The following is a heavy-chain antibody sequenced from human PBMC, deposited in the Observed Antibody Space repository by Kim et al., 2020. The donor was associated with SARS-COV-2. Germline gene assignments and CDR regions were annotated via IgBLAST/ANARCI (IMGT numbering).Heavy chain of an antibody. CDR1: GFTFSSYA. V-gene: IGHV3-30*04. CDR3: ARGDTIIVVVKRSFYY. J-gene: IGHJ4*02. CDR2: ISYDGSNK. D-gene: IGHD3-22*01. Sequence: GGSLRLSCAASGFTFSSYAMHWVRQAPGKGLEWVAVISYDGSNKYYADSVKGRFTISRDNSKNTLYLQMNSLRAEDTAVYYCARGDTIIVVVKRSFYYWGQGTLVTVSS.